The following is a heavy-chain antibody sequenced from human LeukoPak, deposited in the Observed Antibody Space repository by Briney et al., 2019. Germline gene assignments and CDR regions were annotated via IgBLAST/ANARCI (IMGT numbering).Heavy chain of an antibody. CDR2: ISSSGHII. CDR3: SKDAEFNYDSFGYYRDSSFDY. J-gene: IGHJ4*02. Sequence: MAGGSLRLSCAASGFTFSDYYMSWIRQAPGKGLQWVSYISSSGHIIYYADSVKGRFTISRDNAKNSLYLQMNSLRAEDTAVYYCSKDAEFNYDSFGYYRDSSFDYWGQGTLVTVSS. CDR1: GFTFSDYY. D-gene: IGHD3-22*01. V-gene: IGHV3-11*01.